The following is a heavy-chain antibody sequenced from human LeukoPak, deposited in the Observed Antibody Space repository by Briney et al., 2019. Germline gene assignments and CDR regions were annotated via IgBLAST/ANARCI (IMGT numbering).Heavy chain of an antibody. J-gene: IGHJ4*02. CDR3: ARGGYDDGVNYFDF. CDR2: IYTGGST. D-gene: IGHD5-12*01. Sequence: GGSLRLSCAASGFTVTRNYMNWVRQAPGKGMEWVTIIYTGGSTYDAYSVKGRFIISRYNSQNTLYLQMNSLRVDVTAVYYCARGGYDDGVNYFDFSGQGTLVTVSS. CDR1: GFTVTRNY. V-gene: IGHV3-66*01.